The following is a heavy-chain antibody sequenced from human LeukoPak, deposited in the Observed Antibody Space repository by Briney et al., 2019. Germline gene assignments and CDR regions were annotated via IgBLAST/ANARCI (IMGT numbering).Heavy chain of an antibody. CDR3: ARYSSNSLDY. D-gene: IGHD6-13*01. CDR2: IGSAGDT. J-gene: IGHJ4*02. Sequence: PGGSLRLSCAASGFTFSSYDMHWVRQTTEKGLEWVSSIGSAGDTYYPGSVKGRFTISRENAKNSLYLQMNSLRAGDTAVYYCARYSSNSLDYWGPGTLVTVSS. CDR1: GFTFSSYD. V-gene: IGHV3-13*01.